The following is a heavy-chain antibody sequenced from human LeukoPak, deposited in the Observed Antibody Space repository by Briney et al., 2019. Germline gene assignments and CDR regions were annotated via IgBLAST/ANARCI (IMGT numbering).Heavy chain of an antibody. D-gene: IGHD3-10*01. Sequence: SGTLSLTCAVSGGSISSSNWWSWVRQPPGKGLEWIGEIYHSGSTNYNPSLKSRVTISVDKSKNQFSLKLSSVTAADTAMYYCARAGDYYSSGSYLGYWGQGTLVTVSS. J-gene: IGHJ4*02. V-gene: IGHV4-4*02. CDR3: ARAGDYYSSGSYLGY. CDR2: IYHSGST. CDR1: GGSISSSNW.